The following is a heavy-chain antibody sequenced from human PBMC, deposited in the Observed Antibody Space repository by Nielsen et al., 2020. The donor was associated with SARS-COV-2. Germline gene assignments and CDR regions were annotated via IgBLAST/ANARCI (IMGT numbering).Heavy chain of an antibody. CDR2: IYLSGST. D-gene: IGHD2-15*01. CDR1: GASISTAGYY. CDR3: ARVALGSTNGMDV. J-gene: IGHJ6*02. V-gene: IGHV4-31*03. Sequence: SETLSLTCTVSGASISTAGYYWSWIRQHPGKGLEWIGYIYLSGSTYYNPSLKSRVSISLDTSKNQFSLKLSSVTAADTAVYYCARVALGSTNGMDVWGQGTTVTVSS.